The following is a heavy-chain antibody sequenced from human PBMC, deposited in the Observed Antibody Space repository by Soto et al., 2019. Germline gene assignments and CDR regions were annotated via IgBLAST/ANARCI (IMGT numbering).Heavy chain of an antibody. CDR1: GGTFSNDI. CDR2: IITLLDIA. CDR3: ARDSPIGSTFSGYDAIDY. V-gene: IGHV1-69*08. Sequence: QVQLVQSGAAVKKPGSSVKVSCKTSGGTFSNDIITWVRQAPGQGLEWMGGIITLLDIANYAQKFQGRVTITADKSTGTAYMELNSLRSEDTAVYDCARDSPIGSTFSGYDAIDYWGQGTLVTVSS. J-gene: IGHJ4*02. D-gene: IGHD5-12*01.